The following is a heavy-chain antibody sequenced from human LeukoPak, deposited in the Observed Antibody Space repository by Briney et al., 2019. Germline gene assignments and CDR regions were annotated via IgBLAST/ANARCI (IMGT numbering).Heavy chain of an antibody. V-gene: IGHV3-64*01. CDR2: ISSNGGST. J-gene: IGHJ4*02. CDR3: ARSDSGSHDY. CDR1: GFTFSSYA. D-gene: IGHD1-26*01. Sequence: TGGSLRLSCAASGFTFSSYAMHWVRQAPGKGLGYVSAISSNGGSTYYANSVKGRFTISRDNSKNTLYLQMGSLRAEDMAVYYCARSDSGSHDYWGQGTLVTVSS.